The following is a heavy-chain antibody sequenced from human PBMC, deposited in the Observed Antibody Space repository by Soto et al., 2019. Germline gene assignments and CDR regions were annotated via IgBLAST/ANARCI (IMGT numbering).Heavy chain of an antibody. V-gene: IGHV3-48*03. CDR2: ISSSGSTI. J-gene: IGHJ3*02. CDR3: ARWGRITIFGVVFDAFDI. D-gene: IGHD3-3*01. Sequence: QPGGSLRLSCAASGFTFSSYEMNWVRQAPGKGLEWVSYISSSGSTIYYAEAVKGRVTISRDNAKNSLYRQRNSLRAEDTAVYYCARWGRITIFGVVFDAFDIWGQGTMVTVSS. CDR1: GFTFSSYE.